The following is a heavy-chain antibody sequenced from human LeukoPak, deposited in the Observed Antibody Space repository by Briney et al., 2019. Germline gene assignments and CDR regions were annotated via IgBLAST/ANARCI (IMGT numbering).Heavy chain of an antibody. J-gene: IGHJ5*02. Sequence: EASVKVSCKASGYTFTNYGISWVRQAPGQGLEWMGWISAYNGNTNYAQKLQGRVTMTTDTSTSTAYMELRSLRSDDTAVYYCARDEGYYYDSSGYLIDPWGQGTLVTVSS. CDR1: GYTFTNYG. D-gene: IGHD3-22*01. CDR2: ISAYNGNT. CDR3: ARDEGYYYDSSGYLIDP. V-gene: IGHV1-18*01.